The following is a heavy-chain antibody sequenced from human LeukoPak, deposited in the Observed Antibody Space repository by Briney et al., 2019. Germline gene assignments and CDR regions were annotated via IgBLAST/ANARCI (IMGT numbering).Heavy chain of an antibody. CDR2: ISAYNGNT. CDR1: GGTFSSYA. Sequence: ASAKVSCKASGGTFSSYAISWVRQAPGQGLEWMGWISAYNGNTNYAQKLQGRVTMTTDTSTSTAYMELRSLRSDDTAVYYCARGPDILTGYSKFDYWGQGTLVTVSS. D-gene: IGHD3-9*01. J-gene: IGHJ4*02. CDR3: ARGPDILTGYSKFDY. V-gene: IGHV1-18*01.